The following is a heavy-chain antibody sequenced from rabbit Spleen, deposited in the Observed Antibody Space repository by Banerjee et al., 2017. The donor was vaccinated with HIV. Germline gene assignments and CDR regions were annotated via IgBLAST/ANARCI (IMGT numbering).Heavy chain of an antibody. V-gene: IGHV1S45*01. Sequence: QEQLVESGGGLVQPGGSLKLSCKASGFDFSTYSMSWVRQVPGKGLEWIGFIYTGNGKNYYASWAKGRFTISKTSSTTVTLQMTRLTAADTATYFCARDTSSSFSSYGMDLWGPGTLVTVS. CDR2: IYTGNGKN. J-gene: IGHJ6*01. D-gene: IGHD1-1*01. CDR3: ARDTSSSFSSYGMDL. CDR1: GFDFSTYS.